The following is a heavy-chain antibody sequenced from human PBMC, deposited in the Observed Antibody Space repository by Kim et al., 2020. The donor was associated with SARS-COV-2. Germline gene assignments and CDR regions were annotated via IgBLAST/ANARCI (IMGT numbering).Heavy chain of an antibody. D-gene: IGHD4-4*01. Sequence: GGSLRLSCAASGFTFSSYGMHWVRQAPGKGLEWVAVIWYDGSNKYYADSVKGRFTISRDNSKNTLYLQMNSLRAEDTAVYYCARDGSRNYPQLRDYYYGMDVWGQGTTVTVSS. J-gene: IGHJ6*02. CDR2: IWYDGSNK. CDR3: ARDGSRNYPQLRDYYYGMDV. V-gene: IGHV3-33*01. CDR1: GFTFSSYG.